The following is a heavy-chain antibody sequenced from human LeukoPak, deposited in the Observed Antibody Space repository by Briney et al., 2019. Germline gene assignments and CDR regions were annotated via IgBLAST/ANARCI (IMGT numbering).Heavy chain of an antibody. CDR3: ARDNSVGDIAWWFDP. CDR1: GYIFINNW. Sequence: GASVKVSCKASGYIFINNWMHWVRQAPGQGLEWIGLINPTGTGTLYAQKFQGRVTMTRDMSTSTDYMELGSLRSEDTAVYYCARDNSVGDIAWWFDPWGQGTLVTVSS. J-gene: IGHJ5*02. D-gene: IGHD3-10*01. V-gene: IGHV1-46*01. CDR2: INPTGTGT.